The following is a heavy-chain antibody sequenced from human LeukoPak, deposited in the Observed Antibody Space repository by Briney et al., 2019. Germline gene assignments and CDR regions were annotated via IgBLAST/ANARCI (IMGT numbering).Heavy chain of an antibody. V-gene: IGHV6-1*01. CDR3: ARGWSIAAAGMRYYYYGMDV. J-gene: IGHJ6*04. D-gene: IGHD6-13*01. CDR1: GDSVSSNSAA. CDR2: TYYSSKWYN. Sequence: SQTLSLTCAISGDSVSSNSAAWNWIRQSPSRGLEWLGRTYYSSKWYNDYAVSVKSRITINPDTSKNQFSLQLNSVTPEDTAVYYCARGWSIAAAGMRYYYYGMDVWGKGTTVTVSS.